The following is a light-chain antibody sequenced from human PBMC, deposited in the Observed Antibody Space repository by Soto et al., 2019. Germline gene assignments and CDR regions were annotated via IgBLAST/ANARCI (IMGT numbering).Light chain of an antibody. V-gene: IGKV3-20*01. Sequence: EIVLTQSPCTLSLSPGERSTLSCSSIQSVSSSYLAWYQQKPGQAPRLLIYNASNRTTGIPDRFSGSGSGTDFTLTINRLEPADFAVYFCQQYSSSQGWTFGQGTKVDI. CDR2: NAS. J-gene: IGKJ1*01. CDR3: QQYSSSQGWT. CDR1: QSVSSSY.